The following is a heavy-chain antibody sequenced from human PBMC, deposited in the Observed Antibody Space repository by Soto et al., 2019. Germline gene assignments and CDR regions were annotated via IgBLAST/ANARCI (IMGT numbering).Heavy chain of an antibody. J-gene: IGHJ4*02. CDR1: GGSFSGYY. CDR3: AKATTNGGWFNPFDS. D-gene: IGHD6-19*01. CDR2: INHSGST. Sequence: PSETLSLTCAVYGGSFSGYYWSWIRQPPGKGLEWIGEINHSGSTTYNPSLKSRVTISVDTSKNQFSLKLSSVTADDTAVYYCAKATTNGGWFNPFDSWGQGALVTVSS. V-gene: IGHV4-34*01.